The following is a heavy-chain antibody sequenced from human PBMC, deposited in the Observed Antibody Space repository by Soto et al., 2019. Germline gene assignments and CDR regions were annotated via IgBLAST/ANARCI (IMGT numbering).Heavy chain of an antibody. CDR3: ARYRLYTSRMSPGAY. J-gene: IGHJ4*02. D-gene: IGHD2-2*02. Sequence: QLQLVESGGGVVQPGRSLRLSCVASGFTFSSYGMHWVRQAPGTGMERVAVIWYDGSKKYYADSVQGRFTISRDNSKRTLYLPMHSLRAEDTAMYYCARYRLYTSRMSPGAYWGQGILVTVSS. CDR1: GFTFSSYG. CDR2: IWYDGSKK. V-gene: IGHV3-33*01.